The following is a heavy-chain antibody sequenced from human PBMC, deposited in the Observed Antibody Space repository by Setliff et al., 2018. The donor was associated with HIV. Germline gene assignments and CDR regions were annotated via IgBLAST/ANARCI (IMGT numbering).Heavy chain of an antibody. CDR3: ATDRLIKLIWGVIKELAY. CDR2: INPNSGDT. Sequence: VASVKVSCKASGYTFTGHYIHWVRQAPGQGLEWMGWINPNSGDTNYAQKFQGRVTMTRDTSISTAYMELSRLRSDDTAMYYCATDRLIKLIWGVIKELAYWGQGTLVTVSS. CDR1: GYTFTGHY. D-gene: IGHD3-10*01. J-gene: IGHJ4*02. V-gene: IGHV1-2*02.